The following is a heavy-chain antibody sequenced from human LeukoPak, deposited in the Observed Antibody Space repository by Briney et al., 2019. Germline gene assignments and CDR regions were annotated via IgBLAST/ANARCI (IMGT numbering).Heavy chain of an antibody. CDR2: INHSGSP. CDR3: ARDSNRPWAVGERLYYFDY. Sequence: SETLSLTCAVYGGSFNGYFWSWIRQPPGKGLEWIGEINHSGSPNYNPSLKSRVTISVDTSKNQVSLKLNSVTAADTAVYYCARDSNRPWAVGERLYYFDYWGQGTLVTVSS. D-gene: IGHD3-10*01. V-gene: IGHV4-34*01. CDR1: GGSFNGYF. J-gene: IGHJ4*02.